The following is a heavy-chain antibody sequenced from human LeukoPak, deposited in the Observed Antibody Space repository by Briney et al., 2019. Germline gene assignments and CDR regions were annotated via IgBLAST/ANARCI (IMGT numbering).Heavy chain of an antibody. J-gene: IGHJ4*02. V-gene: IGHV1-18*01. CDR2: ISADSGYT. CDR1: GFTFTSYS. D-gene: IGHD3-16*01. CDR3: ARNIIMITFGGVGLFDY. Sequence: GASVKLSCKASGFTFTSYSMSWVRQAPGQGLEWMSWISADSGYTNYAHTLQGRVTMTTDTSTSTAYMELRSLRSDDTAVYYCARNIIMITFGGVGLFDYWGQGTLVTVSS.